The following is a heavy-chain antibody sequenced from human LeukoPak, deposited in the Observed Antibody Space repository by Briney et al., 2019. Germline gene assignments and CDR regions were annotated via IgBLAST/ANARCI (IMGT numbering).Heavy chain of an antibody. CDR2: INHSGST. CDR3: ARSPPEYYDYVWGSYRGNWFDP. J-gene: IGHJ5*02. V-gene: IGHV4-34*01. CDR1: GGSFSGYY. Sequence: SETLSLTCAVYGGSFSGYYWSWIRQPPGKGLEWIGEINHSGSTNYNPSLKSRVTISVDTSKNQFSLKLSSVTAADTAVYYCARSPPEYYDYVWGSYRGNWFDPWGQGTLVTVSS. D-gene: IGHD3-16*02.